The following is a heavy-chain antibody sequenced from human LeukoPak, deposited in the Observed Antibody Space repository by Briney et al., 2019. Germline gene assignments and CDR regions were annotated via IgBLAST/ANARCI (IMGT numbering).Heavy chain of an antibody. J-gene: IGHJ6*04. CDR3: ARAFPYYYGSGSSYYYYYYGMDV. Sequence: SVKVSCKASGGTFSSYAISWVRQAPGQGLEWMGGIIPIFGTANYAQKFQGRVTITADKSTSTAYMELSSLRSEDTAVYYCARAFPYYYGSGSSYYYYYYGMDVWGKGTTVTVSS. D-gene: IGHD3-10*01. V-gene: IGHV1-69*06. CDR2: IIPIFGTA. CDR1: GGTFSSYA.